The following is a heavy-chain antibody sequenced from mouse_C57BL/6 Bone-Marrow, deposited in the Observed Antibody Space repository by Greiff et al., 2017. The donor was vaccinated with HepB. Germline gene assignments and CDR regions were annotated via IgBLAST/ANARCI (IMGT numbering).Heavy chain of an antibody. J-gene: IGHJ2*01. Sequence: EVKLQESGPELVKPGDSVKISCKASGYSFTGYFMNWVMQSHGKSLEWIGRINPYNGDTFYNQKFKGKATLTVDKSSSTAHMELRSLTSEDSAVYYCARGIYYDYDGYYFDYWGQGTTLTVSS. CDR1: GYSFTGYF. D-gene: IGHD2-4*01. V-gene: IGHV1-20*01. CDR2: INPYNGDT. CDR3: ARGIYYDYDGYYFDY.